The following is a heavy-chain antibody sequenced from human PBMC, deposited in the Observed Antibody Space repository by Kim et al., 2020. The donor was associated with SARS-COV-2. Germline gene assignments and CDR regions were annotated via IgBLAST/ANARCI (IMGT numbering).Heavy chain of an antibody. J-gene: IGHJ5*02. Sequence: SETLSLTCAVYNGSFSGYYWSWIRQPPGKGLEWIGEINHSGRTNYNPSLKSRITISLDTSKNQFSLKLSSVTAADTAVYYCARLMVRGVLGPWGRGTLV. D-gene: IGHD3-10*01. CDR1: NGSFSGYY. CDR2: INHSGRT. V-gene: IGHV4-34*01. CDR3: ARLMVRGVLGP.